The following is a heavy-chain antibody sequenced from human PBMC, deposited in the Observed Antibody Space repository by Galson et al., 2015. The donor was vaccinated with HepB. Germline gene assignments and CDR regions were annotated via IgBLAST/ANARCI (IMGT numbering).Heavy chain of an antibody. D-gene: IGHD1-26*01. Sequence: SLRLSCAASGFTFSSYGMHWVRQAPGKGLEWVAVISYDGSNKYYADSVKGRFTISRDDSKNTVYLQMNSLRAEDTALYYCAKGGPSGTYSFDYWGQGTLVTVSS. J-gene: IGHJ4*02. CDR3: AKGGPSGTYSFDY. V-gene: IGHV3-30*18. CDR1: GFTFSSYG. CDR2: ISYDGSNK.